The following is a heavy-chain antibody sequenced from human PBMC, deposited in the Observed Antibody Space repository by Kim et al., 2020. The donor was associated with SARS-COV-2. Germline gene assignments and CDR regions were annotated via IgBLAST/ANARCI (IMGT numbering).Heavy chain of an antibody. CDR1: GGSFSNYY. CDR3: ARGVVVSAFGAEYLDN. J-gene: IGHJ1*01. D-gene: IGHD2-21*01. V-gene: IGHV4-34*01. CDR2: INHSGSI. Sequence: SETLSLTCAVYGGSFSNYYWSWIRQPPGKGLEWIGEINHSGSINNNPSLKSRVTISVDTSKNQFSLKVKSVTAAATAVYYCARGVVVSAFGAEYLDNWG.